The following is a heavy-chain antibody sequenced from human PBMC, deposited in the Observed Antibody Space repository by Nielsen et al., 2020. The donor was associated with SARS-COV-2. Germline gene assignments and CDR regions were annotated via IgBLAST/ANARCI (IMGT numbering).Heavy chain of an antibody. Sequence: ASVKVSCKASGYTFTGYYMHWVRQAPGQGLEWMGIINPSGGSTSYAQKFQGRVTMTRDTSTSTVYMELSSLRSEDTAVYYCARDFSMITFGGAAGWFDPWGQGTLVTVSS. J-gene: IGHJ5*02. D-gene: IGHD3-16*01. CDR2: INPSGGST. CDR1: GYTFTGYY. V-gene: IGHV1-46*01. CDR3: ARDFSMITFGGAAGWFDP.